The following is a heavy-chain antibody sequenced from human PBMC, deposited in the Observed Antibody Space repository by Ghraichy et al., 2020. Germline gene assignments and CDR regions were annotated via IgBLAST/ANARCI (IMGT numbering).Heavy chain of an antibody. V-gene: IGHV4-39*01. CDR1: GGSILSDTYF. Sequence: GSLRLSCTVSGGSILSDTYFWGWLRQPPGKGLEWIGCIFVGGSTHYKPSLKSRVTISADTSKNQVSLKASSMTAADTAVYYCARQAPYSPPVYGMDVWGQGTPVTVSS. CDR2: IFVGGST. D-gene: IGHD5-18*01. J-gene: IGHJ6*02. CDR3: ARQAPYSPPVYGMDV.